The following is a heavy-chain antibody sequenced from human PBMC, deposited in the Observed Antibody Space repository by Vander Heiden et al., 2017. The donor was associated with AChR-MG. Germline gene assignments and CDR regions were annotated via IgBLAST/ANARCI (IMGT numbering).Heavy chain of an antibody. V-gene: IGHV3-9*01. D-gene: IGHD2-21*02. J-gene: IGHJ3*02. CDR2: ISWNSGSI. CDR3: AKDPGNCGGDCYSAFDI. Sequence: EVQLVESGGGLVQPGRSLSLSCAASGFTFDAYAMHWGRKAPGKGLEWVSGISWNSGSIGYADSGKGRFTISRDNAKNSLYLQMNSLRAEDTALYYCAKDPGNCGGDCYSAFDIWGQGTMVTVSS. CDR1: GFTFDAYA.